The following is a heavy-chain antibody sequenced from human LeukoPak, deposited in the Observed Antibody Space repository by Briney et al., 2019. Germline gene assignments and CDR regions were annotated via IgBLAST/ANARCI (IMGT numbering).Heavy chain of an antibody. D-gene: IGHD3-10*01. J-gene: IGHJ4*02. CDR1: GFSLSTDGMC. V-gene: IGHV2-70*17. Sequence: SGPALVKPTQTLTLTCSFSGFSLSTDGMCVTWIRQPPGKALEWLARIDWDGDKFYSTSLKTRLTISTDTSKTQVVLTMTNMDPVDTATYFCARISLIRQPRGVSPYYLDDWGQGTLVTVSS. CDR3: ARISLIRQPRGVSPYYLDD. CDR2: IDWDGDK.